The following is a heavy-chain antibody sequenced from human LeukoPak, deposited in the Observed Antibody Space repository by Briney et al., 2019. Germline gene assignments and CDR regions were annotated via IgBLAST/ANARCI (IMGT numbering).Heavy chain of an antibody. J-gene: IGHJ4*02. CDR3: AILGFNRNFDY. D-gene: IGHD1-14*01. Sequence: ASVNVSCKVSGYTLTELSMHWVRQAPGKGREWMGGFDPEDGETIYAQKFQGRVTMTEDTSTDTAYMELSSLRSEDTAVYCCAILGFNRNFDYWGQGTLVTVSS. CDR2: FDPEDGET. CDR1: GYTLTELS. V-gene: IGHV1-24*01.